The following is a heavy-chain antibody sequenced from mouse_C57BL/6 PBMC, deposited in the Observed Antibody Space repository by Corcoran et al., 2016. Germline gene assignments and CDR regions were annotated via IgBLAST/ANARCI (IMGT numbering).Heavy chain of an antibody. J-gene: IGHJ3*01. CDR1: GYTFTDYY. Sequence: EVQLQQSGSELVKPGASVKISCKASGYTFTDYYMNWVKQSHGKSLEWIGDINPNNGGTSYNQKFKGKATLTVDKSSSTAYMELRSLTSEDSAVYYCARSDYDVAYWGQGTLVTVSA. V-gene: IGHV1-26*01. CDR2: INPNNGGT. CDR3: ARSDYDVAY. D-gene: IGHD2-4*01.